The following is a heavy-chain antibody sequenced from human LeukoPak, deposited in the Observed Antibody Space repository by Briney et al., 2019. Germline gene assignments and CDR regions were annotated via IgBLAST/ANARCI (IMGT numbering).Heavy chain of an antibody. Sequence: SETLSLTCTVSGYSISSGYYWGWIRQPPGKGLKWIGSIYHSGSTQYNPSLKSRVTISVDTSKNQFSLKLSSVTAADTAVYYCARCSGSSCYHWFDPWGQGTLVTVSS. CDR2: IYHSGST. D-gene: IGHD2-15*01. J-gene: IGHJ5*02. CDR3: ARCSGSSCYHWFDP. V-gene: IGHV4-38-2*02. CDR1: GYSISSGYY.